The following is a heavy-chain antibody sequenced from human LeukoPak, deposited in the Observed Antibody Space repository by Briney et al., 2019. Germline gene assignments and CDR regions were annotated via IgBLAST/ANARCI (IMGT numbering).Heavy chain of an antibody. Sequence: SETLSLTCTVSGGSISSYYWSWIRQPPGKGLEWIGYIYYRGSTNYNPSLKSRVTISVDTSKNPFSLKLSSVTAADTAVYYCARFSGYDGLWFDPWGQGTLVTVSS. CDR2: IYYRGST. D-gene: IGHD5-12*01. J-gene: IGHJ5*02. CDR3: ARFSGYDGLWFDP. CDR1: GGSISSYY. V-gene: IGHV4-59*01.